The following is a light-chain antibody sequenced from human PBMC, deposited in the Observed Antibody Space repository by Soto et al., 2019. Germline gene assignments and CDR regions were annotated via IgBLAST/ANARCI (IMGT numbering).Light chain of an antibody. Sequence: EIVLTQSPGTLSLSPGERXTLSCRASQSVSSNYLAWYQQKPGQAPRLLIYGASSRATGIPDRFSGSGSGTDFTLTISRLEPEDFALYYCQQYGSSPLTFCGGTKVDIK. J-gene: IGKJ4*01. CDR1: QSVSSNY. V-gene: IGKV3-20*01. CDR2: GAS. CDR3: QQYGSSPLT.